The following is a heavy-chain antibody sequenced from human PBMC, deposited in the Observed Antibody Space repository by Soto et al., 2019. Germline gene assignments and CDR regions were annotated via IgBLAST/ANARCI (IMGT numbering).Heavy chain of an antibody. CDR2: INHSGST. V-gene: IGHV4-34*01. J-gene: IGHJ6*02. Sequence: SETLSLTCAVYGGSFSGYYWSWIRQPPGKGLEWIGEINHSGSTNYNPSLKSRVTISVDTSKNQFSLKLSSVTAADTAVYYCARGSGRRWNYLKADVQGQGTTVTVSS. D-gene: IGHD1-7*01. CDR3: ARGSGRRWNYLKADV. CDR1: GGSFSGYY.